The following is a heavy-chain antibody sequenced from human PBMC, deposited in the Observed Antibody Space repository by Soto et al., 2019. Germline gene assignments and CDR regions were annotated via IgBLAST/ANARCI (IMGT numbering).Heavy chain of an antibody. CDR2: INPSGGST. Sequence: ASVKVSCKASGYTFTSYYMHWVRQAPGQGLEWMGIINPSGGSTSYAQKFQGRVTMTRDTSTSTVYMELSSLRSEDTAVYYCARDAVDIVATIRPLFGYWGQGTLVTVSS. CDR3: ARDAVDIVATIRPLFGY. CDR1: GYTFTSYY. J-gene: IGHJ4*02. D-gene: IGHD5-12*01. V-gene: IGHV1-46*03.